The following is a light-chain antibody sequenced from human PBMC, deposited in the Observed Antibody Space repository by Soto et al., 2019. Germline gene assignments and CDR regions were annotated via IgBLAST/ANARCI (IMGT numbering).Light chain of an antibody. V-gene: IGKV3-15*01. CDR1: QSVNTD. CDR3: QQYNNWPPWT. CDR2: GAS. Sequence: EIVMTQSPATLSVSPGERATLSCRASQSVNTDLAWYQQKPGQAPRLLIYGASTRAAGIPARFSGSGSGTECTLTISSLQSEDFAVYYCQQYNNWPPWTFGQGTRVEIK. J-gene: IGKJ1*01.